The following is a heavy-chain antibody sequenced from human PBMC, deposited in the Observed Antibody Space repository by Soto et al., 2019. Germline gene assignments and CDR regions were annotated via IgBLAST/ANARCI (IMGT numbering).Heavy chain of an antibody. CDR2: ISAYNGNA. CDR1: GYTFSSYG. D-gene: IGHD6-13*01. CDR3: TRAISSSWADTWSEP. Sequence: QVQLVQSGAEVKKPGASVKVACRASGYTFSSYGVTWVRQAPGQGLEWMGWISAYNGNANYAQKFQGRVSMSTDTSTATAYMELTSLRSDDSAVYYCTRAISSSWADTWSEPLGQSTLVTVSS. J-gene: IGHJ5*02. V-gene: IGHV1-18*01.